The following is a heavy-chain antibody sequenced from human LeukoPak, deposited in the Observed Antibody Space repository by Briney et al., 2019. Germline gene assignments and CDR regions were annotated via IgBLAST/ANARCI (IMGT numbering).Heavy chain of an antibody. CDR3: TYYPDY. V-gene: IGHV3-15*04. D-gene: IGHD3-10*01. CDR2: IESKTDGGTT. CDR1: GFTFSNAW. J-gene: IGHJ4*02. Sequence: GGSLRLSCAASGFTFSNAWMSWVRQAPGKGLEWVGRIESKTDGGTTDYAAPVKGRFTISRDDSKNTLYLQMNSLKTEDTAVYYCTYYPDYWGQGTLVTVSS.